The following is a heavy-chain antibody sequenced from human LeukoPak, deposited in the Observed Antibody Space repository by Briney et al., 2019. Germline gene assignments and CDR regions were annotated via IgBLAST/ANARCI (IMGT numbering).Heavy chain of an antibody. CDR3: ARRRYSSGWTFDY. Sequence: SETLSLTCTVSGGSISRVGYYWGWIRQPPGKGLEWIGSDYYSGTTYYNPSLKSRVTVSVDTSKNQFSLKLSSVTAADTAVYYCARRRYSSGWTFDYWGQGTLVTVSS. CDR1: GGSISRVGYY. CDR2: DYYSGTT. J-gene: IGHJ4*02. V-gene: IGHV4-39*07. D-gene: IGHD6-19*01.